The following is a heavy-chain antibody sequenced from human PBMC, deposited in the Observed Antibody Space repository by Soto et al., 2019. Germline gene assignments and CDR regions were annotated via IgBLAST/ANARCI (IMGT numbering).Heavy chain of an antibody. CDR3: ARAQSSTVITSTHFDP. V-gene: IGHV3-30-3*01. Sequence: VGSLRLSCAASGFTFSNYWMTWVRQAPGKGLEWVAIISYDGSTKYYADSVKGRFTISRDNAKNTVYLHLNSLRGEDTAVYFCARAQSSTVITSTHFDPWGQGTLVTVSS. CDR1: GFTFSNYW. CDR2: ISYDGSTK. D-gene: IGHD4-17*01. J-gene: IGHJ5*02.